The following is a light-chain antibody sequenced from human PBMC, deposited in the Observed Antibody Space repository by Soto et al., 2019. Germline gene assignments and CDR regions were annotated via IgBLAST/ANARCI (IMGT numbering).Light chain of an antibody. CDR1: SGSIASNY. CDR2: ENN. V-gene: IGLV6-57*02. Sequence: NFMLTQPHSMSESPGKTVTISCTGSSGSIASNYVQWYQQRPGSAPTTVISENNQRPSGVPDRFSGSIDSSSNSASLTISGLKTEDEADYYCQSYGTNSQVFGGGTQLTVL. CDR3: QSYGTNSQV. J-gene: IGLJ3*02.